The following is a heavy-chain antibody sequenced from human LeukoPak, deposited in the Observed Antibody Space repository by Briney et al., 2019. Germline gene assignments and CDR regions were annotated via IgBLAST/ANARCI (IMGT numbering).Heavy chain of an antibody. CDR2: ISYDGSNK. CDR3: ARLEKNSFYYMDV. D-gene: IGHD1-1*01. V-gene: IGHV3-30*04. J-gene: IGHJ6*03. CDR1: GFTFSSYA. Sequence: PGGSLRLSCAASGFTFSSYAMHWVRQAPGKGLEWVAVISYDGSNKYYADSVKGRFTISRDNSNNTLYLKMNSLRAEDTAVYYCARLEKNSFYYMDVWGKGTTVTVSS.